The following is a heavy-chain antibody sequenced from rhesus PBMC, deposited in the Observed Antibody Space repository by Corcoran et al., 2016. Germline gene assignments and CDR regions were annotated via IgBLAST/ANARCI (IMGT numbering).Heavy chain of an antibody. Sequence: QVQLVQSGAAVKKPGTSVKLSCTASGYTFTSNYINWVRQPRGQVLEWRGWITPSNSNTGYEQKYQGRVTMTRDTSTTTAYMELNSLRSEDTAVYYCTRGVAGTQYYFDFWGQGVLVTVSS. CDR2: ITPSNSNT. D-gene: IGHD1-20*01. J-gene: IGHJ4*01. CDR1: GYTFTSNY. CDR3: TRGVAGTQYYFDF. V-gene: IGHV1-200*01.